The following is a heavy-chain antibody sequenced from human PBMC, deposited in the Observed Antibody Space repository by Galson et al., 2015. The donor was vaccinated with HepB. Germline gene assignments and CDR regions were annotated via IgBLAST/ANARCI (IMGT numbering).Heavy chain of an antibody. Sequence: SLRLSCAASGFTFSGYGMNWVRQAPGKGLEWAAVISNDGSNKYYADSVKGRFTISRDDSKNTLYLQMNSLRVEDTALYYCAKGPGIAVAKRYFDYCGQGTLVTVSS. D-gene: IGHD6-19*01. CDR3: AKGPGIAVAKRYFDY. CDR2: ISNDGSNK. V-gene: IGHV3-30*18. CDR1: GFTFSGYG. J-gene: IGHJ4*02.